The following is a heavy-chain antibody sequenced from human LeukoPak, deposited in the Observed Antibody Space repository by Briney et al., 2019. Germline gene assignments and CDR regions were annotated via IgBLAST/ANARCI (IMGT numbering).Heavy chain of an antibody. CDR3: AKRGAGSGGLHY. CDR1: GFTFNLYA. J-gene: IGHJ4*02. D-gene: IGHD6-19*01. Sequence: GGSLRLTCAASGFTFNLYAMTWVRQAPGKGLEWVSTFYETLKTDYADSVKGRFTISRDTSNNMLYLQMNSLRTEDTAIYYCAKRGAGSGGLHYWGQGTLVTVSS. V-gene: IGHV3-23*01. CDR2: FYETLKT.